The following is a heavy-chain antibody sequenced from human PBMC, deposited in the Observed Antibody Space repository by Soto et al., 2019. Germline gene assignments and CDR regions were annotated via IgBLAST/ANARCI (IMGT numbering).Heavy chain of an antibody. CDR1: GGSFSGYY. V-gene: IGHV4-34*01. CDR2: INHSGST. J-gene: IGHJ6*02. CDR3: ARWTGITMVRGVIPEAGYYYYGMDV. D-gene: IGHD3-10*01. Sequence: SQTLSLTCAVYGGSFSGYYWSWIRQPPGKGLEWIGEINHSGSTNYNPSLKSRVTISVDTSKNQFSLKLSSVTAADTAVYYCARWTGITMVRGVIPEAGYYYYGMDVWGQGTTVTVSS.